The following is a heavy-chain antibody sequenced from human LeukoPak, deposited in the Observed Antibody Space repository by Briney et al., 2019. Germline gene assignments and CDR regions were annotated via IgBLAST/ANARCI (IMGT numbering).Heavy chain of an antibody. D-gene: IGHD3-10*01. Sequence: GGSLRLSCAASGFTFSSYWMHWVCQAPGKGLVWVSRINTDGSSTSYADSVKGRFTISRDNAKNTLYLQMNSLRAEDTAVYYCARGNAYYYGSGSYYPDYWGQGTLVTVSS. CDR1: GFTFSSYW. V-gene: IGHV3-74*01. J-gene: IGHJ4*02. CDR2: INTDGSST. CDR3: ARGNAYYYGSGSYYPDY.